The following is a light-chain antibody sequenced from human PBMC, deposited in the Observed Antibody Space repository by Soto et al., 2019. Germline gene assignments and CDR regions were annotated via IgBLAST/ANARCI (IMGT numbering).Light chain of an antibody. J-gene: IGKJ5*01. V-gene: IGKV3-15*01. Sequence: EIVLTQSPATLSVSPGERATLSCRARQIVSGYLAWYHHKPGQAPRLLIYDASTRALDTRARFAGSGARKELTLTISSLQSEDFAVYFCQQYNNWTITPGQATRLEI. CDR2: DAS. CDR3: QQYNNWTIT. CDR1: QIVSGY.